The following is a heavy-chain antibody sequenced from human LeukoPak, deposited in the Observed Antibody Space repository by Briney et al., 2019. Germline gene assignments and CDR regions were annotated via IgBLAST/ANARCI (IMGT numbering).Heavy chain of an antibody. V-gene: IGHV3-7*01. D-gene: IGHD2-2*01. CDR2: IKQDGSEK. CDR1: GFTFSSSW. CDR3: VKDLRGPEGF. J-gene: IGHJ4*02. Sequence: GGSLRLSCAASGFTFSSSWMSWVRQAPGKGLEWVANIKQDGSEKSYVDSVKGRFTISRDDAKASLYLQMISLRAEDTAVYYCVKDLRGPEGFWGQGTLVIVSS.